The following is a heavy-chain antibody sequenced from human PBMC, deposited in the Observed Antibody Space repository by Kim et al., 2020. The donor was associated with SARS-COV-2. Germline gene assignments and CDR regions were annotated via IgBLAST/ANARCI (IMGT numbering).Heavy chain of an antibody. CDR3: TTDVLYTNSWSKFDY. Sequence: GGSLRLSCAASGFTFSNAWMRWVRQAPGKGLEWVGHIKSKTDGGTTDYAAPVKGRISISRDDSKNTLYLQMNSLKSEDTAVYYCTTDVLYTNSWSKFDYWGPGTLVTVSS. CDR2: IKSKTDGGTT. J-gene: IGHJ4*02. CDR1: GFTFSNAW. D-gene: IGHD6-13*01. V-gene: IGHV3-15*01.